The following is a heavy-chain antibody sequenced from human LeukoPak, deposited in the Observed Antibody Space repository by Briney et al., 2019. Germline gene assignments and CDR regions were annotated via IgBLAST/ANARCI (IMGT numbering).Heavy chain of an antibody. V-gene: IGHV4-39*07. D-gene: IGHD1-26*01. CDR3: ARVSGGSYFYYYYYMDI. CDR1: GGSISSTSYY. CDR2: IHYSGTT. Sequence: PSETLSLTCTVSGGSISSTSYYSGWVRQPPGKGLEWIGSIHYSGTTYYNPSLKSRVTISLDTSKNQFSLELTSVTAADTAVFYCARVSGGSYFYYYYYMDIWGKGTTVTVSS. J-gene: IGHJ6*03.